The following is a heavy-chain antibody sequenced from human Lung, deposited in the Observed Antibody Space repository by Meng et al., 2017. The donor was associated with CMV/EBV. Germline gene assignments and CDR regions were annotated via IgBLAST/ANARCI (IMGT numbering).Heavy chain of an antibody. CDR2: INITTGNP. D-gene: IGHD6-19*01. Sequence: VQLVQSAAELKMPGDSVKVSCQAAGYTFTSSPMNWVRHAPGQGLEWMGWINITTGNPTYAQGFTGRFVFSLDTSVSTAYLQIDSLKADDTAVYYCARGNGWRFDYWGQGTLVTVSS. CDR3: ARGNGWRFDY. CDR1: GYTFTSSP. V-gene: IGHV7-4-1*01. J-gene: IGHJ4*02.